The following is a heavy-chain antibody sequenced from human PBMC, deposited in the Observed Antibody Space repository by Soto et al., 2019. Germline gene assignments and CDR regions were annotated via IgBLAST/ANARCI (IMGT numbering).Heavy chain of an antibody. CDR3: ARHKMIYRHFDY. CDR1: GYTFTSYA. Sequence: GASVKVSCKASGYTFTSYAMHWVRQAPGQRLEWMGWINAGNGNTKYSQKFQGRVTITRDTSASTAYMELSSLRSEDTAVYYCARHKMIYRHFDYWGQGTLVTVSS. J-gene: IGHJ4*02. CDR2: INAGNGNT. V-gene: IGHV1-3*01. D-gene: IGHD2-8*01.